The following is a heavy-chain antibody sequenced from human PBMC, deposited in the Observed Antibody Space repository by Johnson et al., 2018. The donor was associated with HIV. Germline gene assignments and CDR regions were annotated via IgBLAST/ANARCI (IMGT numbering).Heavy chain of an antibody. J-gene: IGHJ3*02. CDR2: ISYDGSNT. Sequence: QVQLVESVGGLVQPGGSLRLSCAASGFTFSDHYMSWIRQAPGKGLECVAVISYDGSNTYYAVSVKGRLTISRDNSKNTLYLQMNSLRAEDTAVYYCAKVASGSYYGDAFDIWGQGTMVTVSS. CDR3: AKVASGSYYGDAFDI. CDR1: GFTFSDHY. V-gene: IGHV3-30*18. D-gene: IGHD1-26*01.